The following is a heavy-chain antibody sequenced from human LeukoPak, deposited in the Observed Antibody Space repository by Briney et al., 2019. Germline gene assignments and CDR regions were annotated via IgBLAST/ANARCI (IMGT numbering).Heavy chain of an antibody. CDR2: IYPGESDT. V-gene: IGHV5-51*03. J-gene: IGHJ4*02. CDR3: VRGKGSGTYYGFDY. Sequence: PGESLKISCETSGYTFTKFWVGWVRQTPGKGVEGLGIIYPGESDTRYSPSFQSQVTMSVDNAISILYLHWSSLKAPDTAIYYCVRGKGSGTYYGFDYWGQGTVVSVVS. CDR1: GYTFTKFW. D-gene: IGHD3-10*01.